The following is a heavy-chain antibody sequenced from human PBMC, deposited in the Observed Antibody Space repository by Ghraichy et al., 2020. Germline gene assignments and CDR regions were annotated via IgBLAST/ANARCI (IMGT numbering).Heavy chain of an antibody. CDR2: IWSDGSHK. CDR1: GFDFTTHA. CDR3: TRDPPGSGWSFDC. J-gene: IGHJ4*02. V-gene: IGHV3-33*01. D-gene: IGHD6-19*01. Sequence: GGSLRLSCAASGFDFTTHAMHWVRQAPGKGLEWVAMIWSDGSHKHYPDSVKGRFTIYRDNSKDTVYLEINSLRAEDSAMYYCTRDPPGSGWSFDCWGQGSLFFVSS.